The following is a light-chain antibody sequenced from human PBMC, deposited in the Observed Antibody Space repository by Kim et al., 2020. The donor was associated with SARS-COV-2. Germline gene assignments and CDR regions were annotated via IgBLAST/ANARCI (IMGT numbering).Light chain of an antibody. V-gene: IGLV2-14*03. J-gene: IGLJ3*02. CDR3: ISFTSAATWV. CDR1: SSDIGGYNY. CDR2: AVT. Sequence: GPSFTISSTGPSSDIGGYNYVSWYQQHPGKAPHLMIYAVTERPSGVSSRFSGSKSGNAAFLTISGLQAEDEADYYCISFTSAATWVFGGGTQLTVL.